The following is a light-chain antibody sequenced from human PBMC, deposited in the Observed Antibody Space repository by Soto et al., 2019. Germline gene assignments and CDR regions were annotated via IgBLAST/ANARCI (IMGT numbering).Light chain of an antibody. Sequence: IQITQSPSSVSASVVDRVTITCRASQDIRTWLAWYQQKPGNAPKLLIYVVSSLQSGVPSRFSGSGSGTYFTLTISNLQPEDFATYYCLHTDSFPWTFGQGTKVDIK. J-gene: IGKJ1*01. CDR2: VVS. CDR1: QDIRTW. CDR3: LHTDSFPWT. V-gene: IGKV1-12*01.